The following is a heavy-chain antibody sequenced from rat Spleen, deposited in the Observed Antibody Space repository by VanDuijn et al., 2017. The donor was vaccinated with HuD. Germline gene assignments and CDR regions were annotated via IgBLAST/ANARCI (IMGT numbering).Heavy chain of an antibody. D-gene: IGHD5-1*01. V-gene: IGHV5S10*01. CDR2: IIYDGSRT. CDR1: GFTFSDYY. Sequence: EVQLVESGGGLVQPGRSLKFSCAASGFTFSDYYMAWVRQAPTKGLEWVATIIYDGSRTYYRDSVTGRFTISRDNAKSTLYLQMNSLRSDDTATYYCTRGANWELGDYFDYWGQGLMVTVSS. J-gene: IGHJ2*01. CDR3: TRGANWELGDYFDY.